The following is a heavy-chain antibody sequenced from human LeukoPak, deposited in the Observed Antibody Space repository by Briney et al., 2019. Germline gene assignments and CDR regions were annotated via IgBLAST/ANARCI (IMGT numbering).Heavy chain of an antibody. CDR1: GFTFSSYG. J-gene: IGHJ4*03. V-gene: IGHV3-33*06. Sequence: GGSRRLSCEASGFTFSSYGMPGVRQAPGKGLEGLAVIWYDGSNKYYADSVKGRFTISRDNSKNTLYLQMNSLRAQDTGLYYCAKDTTQSRGYFDYWGQGTLVTVSS. CDR2: IWYDGSNK. D-gene: IGHD1-1*01. CDR3: AKDTTQSRGYFDY.